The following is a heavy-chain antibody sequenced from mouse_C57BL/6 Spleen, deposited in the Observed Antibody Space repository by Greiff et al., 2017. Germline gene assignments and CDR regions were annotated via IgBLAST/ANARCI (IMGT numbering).Heavy chain of an antibody. CDR1: GYAFSSYW. CDR3: ARRGSSYDYAMDY. V-gene: IGHV1-80*01. J-gene: IGHJ4*01. D-gene: IGHD1-1*01. Sequence: QVQLQQSGAELVKPGASVKISCKASGYAFSSYWMNWVKQRPGKGLEWIGQIYPGDGDTNYNGKFKGKATLTADKSSSTAYMQLSSLTSEDSAVYFCARRGSSYDYAMDYWGQGTSVTVSS. CDR2: IYPGDGDT.